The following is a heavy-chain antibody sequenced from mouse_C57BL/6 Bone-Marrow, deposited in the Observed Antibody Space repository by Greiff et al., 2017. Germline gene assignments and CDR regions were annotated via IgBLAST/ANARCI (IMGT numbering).Heavy chain of an antibody. J-gene: IGHJ4*01. CDR1: GFTFSSYA. Sequence: EVMLVESGGGLVKPGGSLKLSCAASGFTFSSYAMSWVRQTPEKRLEWVATISDGGSYTYYPDNVKGRFTISRDNAKNNLYLQMSHLKSEDTAMYYCARDCYYVGYYAMDYWGQGTSVTVSS. CDR2: ISDGGSYT. V-gene: IGHV5-4*01. CDR3: ARDCYYVGYYAMDY. D-gene: IGHD1-1*01.